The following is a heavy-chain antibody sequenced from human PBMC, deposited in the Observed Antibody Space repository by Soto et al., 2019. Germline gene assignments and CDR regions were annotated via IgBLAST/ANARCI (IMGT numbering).Heavy chain of an antibody. V-gene: IGHV3-23*01. Sequence: GGSLRLSCVASGFTFRSYAMSWVRQAPGKGLEWVSGISGSGSSTYYADSVKGRFTISRDNSKNTLYLQMNSLRAEDTAVYYCARPEKEVVAAKQYNWFDPWGQGTLVTVSS. J-gene: IGHJ5*02. CDR3: ARPEKEVVAAKQYNWFDP. CDR2: ISGSGSST. D-gene: IGHD2-15*01. CDR1: GFTFRSYA.